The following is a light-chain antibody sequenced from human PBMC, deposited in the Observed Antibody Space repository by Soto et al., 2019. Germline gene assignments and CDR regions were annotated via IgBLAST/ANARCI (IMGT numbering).Light chain of an antibody. CDR1: TSDVGGYDY. CDR2: DVS. J-gene: IGLJ1*01. CDR3: CSDAGEFYV. V-gene: IGLV2-11*01. Sequence: QSVLTQPRSVSGSPGQSVAISCTGTTSDVGGYDYVSWHQQHPGKAPELIIFDVSKRPSGVPDRFSGSKSGNTASLTISGLQAEDEADYFCCSDAGEFYVFGSGTKVTVL.